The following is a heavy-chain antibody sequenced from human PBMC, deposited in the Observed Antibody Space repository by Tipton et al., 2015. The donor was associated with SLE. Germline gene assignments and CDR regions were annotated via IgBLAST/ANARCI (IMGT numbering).Heavy chain of an antibody. CDR2: IYYSGST. CDR3: ARDQPRPTDWNTFDY. D-gene: IGHD1/OR15-1a*01. V-gene: IGHV4-39*07. CDR1: GGSISSSSYY. J-gene: IGHJ4*02. Sequence: LRLSCTVSGGSISSSSYYWGWIRQPPGKGLEWIGSIYYSGSTCYNPSLKSRVTISVDTSKNQFSLKLGSVTAADTAVYYCARDQPRPTDWNTFDYWGQGALVTVSS.